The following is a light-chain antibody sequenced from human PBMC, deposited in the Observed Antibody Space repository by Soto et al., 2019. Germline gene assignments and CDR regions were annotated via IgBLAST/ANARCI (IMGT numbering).Light chain of an antibody. CDR3: QKYNSAPLT. CDR2: GAS. V-gene: IGKV3-20*01. J-gene: IGKJ4*01. CDR1: QSITSSF. Sequence: IVLSKSTGILSLSPGERASLSCGASQSITSSFLAWYQQKPGQAPRLLIYGASSRATGIPDRFSGTGSETDFTLTISSLQPEDVATYYCQKYNSAPLTFGGGTKVDIK.